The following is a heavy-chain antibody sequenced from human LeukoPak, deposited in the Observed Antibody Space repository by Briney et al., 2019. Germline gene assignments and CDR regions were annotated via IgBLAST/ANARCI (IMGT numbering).Heavy chain of an antibody. V-gene: IGHV1-69*04. CDR2: IIPILGIA. CDR3: TLHAHYYYYGMDV. J-gene: IGHJ6*02. CDR1: GGTFSSYA. Sequence: GASVKVSCKASGGTFSSYAISWVRQAPGQGLEWMGRIIPILGIANYAQKFQGRVTITADKSTSTAYMELSSLRSEDTAVYYCTLHAHYYYYGMDVWGQGTTVTVSS. D-gene: IGHD4-4*01.